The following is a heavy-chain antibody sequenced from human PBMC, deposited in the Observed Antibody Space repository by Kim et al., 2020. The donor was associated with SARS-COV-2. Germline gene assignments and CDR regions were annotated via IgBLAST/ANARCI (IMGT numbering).Heavy chain of an antibody. CDR2: IYYSGST. D-gene: IGHD2-15*01. V-gene: IGHV4-39*01. CDR3: ARLYPNMGSPPNYFDY. J-gene: IGHJ4*02. Sequence: SETLSLTCTVSGGSISSSSYYWGWIRQPPGKGLEWIGSIYYSGSTYYNPSLKSRVTISVDTSKNQFSLKLSSVTAADTAVYYCARLYPNMGSPPNYFDYWGQGTLVTVSS. CDR1: GGSISSSSYY.